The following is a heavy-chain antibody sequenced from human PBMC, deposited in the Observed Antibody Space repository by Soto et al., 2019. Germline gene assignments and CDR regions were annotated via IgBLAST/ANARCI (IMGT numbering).Heavy chain of an antibody. V-gene: IGHV2-26*01. CDR3: ARIIWWGDYDILAGYSGDP. Sequence: QVTLKESGPVLVKPTETLTLTCTVSVFSLSNARMGVSWIRQPPGKALEWLAHIFSNDEKSYSTSLKSRLTISMDTSKSQVVVIMTHMDPVDTATYSCARIIWWGDYDILAGYSGDPWGQRTLVTVSS. CDR1: VFSLSNARMG. D-gene: IGHD3-9*01. CDR2: IFSNDEK. J-gene: IGHJ5*02.